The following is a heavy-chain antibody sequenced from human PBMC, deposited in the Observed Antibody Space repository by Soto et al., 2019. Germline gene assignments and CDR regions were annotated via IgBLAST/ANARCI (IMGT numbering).Heavy chain of an antibody. J-gene: IGHJ4*02. D-gene: IGHD3-22*01. Sequence: PSETLSLTCTASGGSISSGGYYWSWIRQHPGKGLEWIGYIYYSGSTYYNPSLKSRVTISVDTSKNQFSLKLSSVTAADTAVYYCASSDDSSGYFLYYFDYLGQGTLVTVSS. V-gene: IGHV4-31*03. CDR1: GGSISSGGYY. CDR3: ASSDDSSGYFLYYFDY. CDR2: IYYSGST.